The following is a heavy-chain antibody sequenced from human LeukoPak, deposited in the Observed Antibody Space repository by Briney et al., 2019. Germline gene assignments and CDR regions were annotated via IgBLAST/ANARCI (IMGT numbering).Heavy chain of an antibody. CDR3: VRNLRYDFRSGFSGGGHFYSMDI. V-gene: IGHV3-11*04. Sequence: GGSLRLSCAASGFTFSDYYMSWIRQAPGKGLEWVSYISSSGSTIYYADSVKGRFTISRDNAKNSLYLQMNSLRAEDTAVYYCVRNLRYDFRSGFSGGGHFYSMDIWGKGTTVTVSS. CDR2: ISSSGSTI. D-gene: IGHD3-3*01. CDR1: GFTFSDYY. J-gene: IGHJ6*03.